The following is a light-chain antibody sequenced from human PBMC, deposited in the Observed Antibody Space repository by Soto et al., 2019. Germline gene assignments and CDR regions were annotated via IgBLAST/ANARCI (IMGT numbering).Light chain of an antibody. CDR2: ATF. Sequence: EVVLTQSPHTLSLSPGEGATLSCRASRSLTDNYLAWYQKKPGQPPRLVIHATFHRAGGVPNRFSGSKSGTDHTLTISRLEPDDFAIYYCQQYGRSSRAFGPGTMVD. CDR3: QQYGRSSRA. CDR1: RSLTDNY. V-gene: IGKV3-20*01. J-gene: IGKJ3*01.